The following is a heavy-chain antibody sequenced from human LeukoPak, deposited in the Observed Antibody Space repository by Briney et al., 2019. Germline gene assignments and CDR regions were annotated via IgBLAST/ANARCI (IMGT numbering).Heavy chain of an antibody. CDR2: IFYSGIT. D-gene: IGHD1-26*01. J-gene: IGHJ5*02. Sequence: PSETLSLTCTVSGGSISSYYWNGIRQPPGKGLEWIGYIFYSGITNYNPSLKSRVTISVDTSKKQFSLKLTSVTAADTAVYYCARDSGSYPHWFAPWGQGTLVTVSS. CDR3: ARDSGSYPHWFAP. V-gene: IGHV4-59*01. CDR1: GGSISSYY.